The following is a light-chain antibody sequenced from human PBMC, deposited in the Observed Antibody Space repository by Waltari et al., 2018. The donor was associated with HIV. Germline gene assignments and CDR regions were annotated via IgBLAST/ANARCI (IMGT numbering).Light chain of an antibody. V-gene: IGKV4-1*01. Sequence: IVMTQSPDSWAGSLGERATISGNSTRSVLYSSNNKNYLAWYQQKPGQPPKLLIYWASTRESGVPDRFSGSGSGTDFTLTISSLQAEDVAVYYCQQYYSTPWTFGQGTKVEIK. J-gene: IGKJ1*01. CDR1: RSVLYSSNNKNY. CDR2: WAS. CDR3: QQYYSTPWT.